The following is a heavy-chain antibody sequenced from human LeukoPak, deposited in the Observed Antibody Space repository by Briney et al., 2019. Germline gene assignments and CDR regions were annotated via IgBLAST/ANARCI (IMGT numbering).Heavy chain of an antibody. J-gene: IGHJ4*02. CDR2: INHSGYT. CDR1: GVSFDDYY. V-gene: IGHV4-34*01. D-gene: IGHD2-21*02. CDR3: TRMTAGHDY. Sequence: SETLSLTCAVSGVSFDDYYWSWVRQTPGKGLEWIGEINHSGYTNDSPSLKSRVTLSIDTSRKQFSLNLRSVTVADTGIYCCTRMTAGHDYWGQGTLVTVSS.